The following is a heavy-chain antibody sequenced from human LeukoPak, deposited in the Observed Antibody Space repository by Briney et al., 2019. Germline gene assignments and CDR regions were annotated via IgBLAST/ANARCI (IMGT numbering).Heavy chain of an antibody. D-gene: IGHD2-2*01. CDR2: IFYNEGT. CDR1: SGSFRTYY. CDR3: VKSNSRYQPWTLDI. Sequence: PSEILSLTCTVSSGSFRTYYWSWIRQPPGKGLEWIGYIFYNEGTSYNPSLKSRVTISVDTSNNQLSLKVNSVTAADTAMYYCVKSNSRYQPWTLDIWGRGTMVTVSS. V-gene: IGHV4-59*01. J-gene: IGHJ3*02.